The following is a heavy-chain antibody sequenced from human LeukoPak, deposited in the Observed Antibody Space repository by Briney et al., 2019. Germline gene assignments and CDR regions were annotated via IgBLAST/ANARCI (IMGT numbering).Heavy chain of an antibody. J-gene: IGHJ6*02. Sequence: ASVKVSCKASGYTFTSYGVSWVRQAPGQGLQWVGWINPKSGNTDYAQMLQGRVTMTRDTSTTTVYMELRNLRSDDTAVYYCARGGVTAGMDVWGQGTTVTVSS. D-gene: IGHD3-10*01. CDR3: ARGGVTAGMDV. CDR2: INPKSGNT. CDR1: GYTFTSYG. V-gene: IGHV1-18*01.